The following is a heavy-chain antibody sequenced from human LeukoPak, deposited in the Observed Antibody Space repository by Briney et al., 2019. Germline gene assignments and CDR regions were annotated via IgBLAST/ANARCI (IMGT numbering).Heavy chain of an antibody. CDR1: GYTFTSYA. CDR2: INAGNGNT. Sequence: ASVKVSCKASGYTFTSYAMHWVRQAPGQRLEWMGWINAGNGNTKYSQKFQGRVTITRDTSASTAYMELSSLRSEDTAVYYCARDSSGWYDYFDYWGQGTLVTVSS. CDR3: ARDSSGWYDYFDY. J-gene: IGHJ4*02. D-gene: IGHD6-19*01. V-gene: IGHV1-3*01.